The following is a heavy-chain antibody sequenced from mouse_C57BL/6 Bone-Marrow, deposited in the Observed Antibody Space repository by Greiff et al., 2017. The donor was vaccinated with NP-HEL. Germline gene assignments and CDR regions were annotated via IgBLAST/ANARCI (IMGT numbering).Heavy chain of an antibody. V-gene: IGHV1-7*01. Sequence: VQLQQPGAELVKPGASVKLSCKASGYTFTSYWMHWVKQRPGQGLEWIGYINPSSGYTKYNQKFKDKATLTADKSSSTAYMQLRSLTYEDSAVDYCARGYGSVAWWAYWGQGTLVTVSA. CDR3: ARGYGSVAWWAY. D-gene: IGHD1-2*01. J-gene: IGHJ3*01. CDR2: INPSSGYT. CDR1: GYTFTSYW.